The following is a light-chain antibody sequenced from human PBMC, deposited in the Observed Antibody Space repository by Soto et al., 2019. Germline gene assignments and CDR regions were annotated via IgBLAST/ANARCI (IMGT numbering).Light chain of an antibody. CDR1: QIFRGL. CDR3: QQRHMWPIT. Sequence: EVGLTQSPVTLSLSPGERATLSCRASQIFRGLLAWYQQKPGQAPRLLIYDAYNRATGIPPRFSGSGSGTDFTLTISSLEPEDSAVYYCQQRHMWPITFGQGTRLEIK. V-gene: IGKV3-11*01. CDR2: DAY. J-gene: IGKJ5*01.